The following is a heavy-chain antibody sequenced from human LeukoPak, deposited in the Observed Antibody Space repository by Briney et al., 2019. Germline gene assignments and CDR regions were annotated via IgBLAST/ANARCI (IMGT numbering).Heavy chain of an antibody. J-gene: IGHJ5*02. Sequence: ASVKVSCKASGYTFTSYAMHWVRQAPGQRLEWMGWTNAGNGNTKYSQKFQGRVTITRDTSASTAYMELSSLRSEDTAVYYCARERQQLVKGFDPWGQGTLVTVSS. CDR3: ARERQQLVKGFDP. CDR1: GYTFTSYA. V-gene: IGHV1-3*01. D-gene: IGHD6-13*01. CDR2: TNAGNGNT.